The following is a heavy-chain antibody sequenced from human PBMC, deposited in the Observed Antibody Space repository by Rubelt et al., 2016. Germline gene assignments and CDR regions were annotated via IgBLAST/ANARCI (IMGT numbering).Heavy chain of an antibody. CDR2: INPSGGST. D-gene: IGHD6-6*01. J-gene: IGHJ3*02. Sequence: GLEWMGIINPSGGSTSYAQKFQGRVTMTRDTSTSTVYMELSSLRSEDTAVYYCARDFPHEVAARTNDAFDIWGQGTMVTVSS. CDR3: ARDFPHEVAARTNDAFDI. V-gene: IGHV1-46*01.